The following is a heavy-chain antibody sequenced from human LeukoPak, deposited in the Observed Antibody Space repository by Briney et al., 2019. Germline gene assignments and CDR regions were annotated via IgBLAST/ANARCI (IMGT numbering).Heavy chain of an antibody. Sequence: GGSLRLSCAASGFTFSSYAMSWVRQAPGKGLEWVSAISGSGGSTYYTDSVKGRFTISRDNSKNTLYLQMNSLRAEDTAVYYCARDRDSSGWYWDYYGMDVWGQGTTVTVSS. J-gene: IGHJ6*02. V-gene: IGHV3-23*01. CDR3: ARDRDSSGWYWDYYGMDV. D-gene: IGHD6-19*01. CDR2: ISGSGGST. CDR1: GFTFSSYA.